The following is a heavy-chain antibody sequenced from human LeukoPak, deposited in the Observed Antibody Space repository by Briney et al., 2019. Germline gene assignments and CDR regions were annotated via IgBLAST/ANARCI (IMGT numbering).Heavy chain of an antibody. D-gene: IGHD6-13*01. CDR2: LSGRGGST. CDR3: AKEGGIAAAGTGEYFDF. CDR1: GFTFSSYA. J-gene: IGHJ4*02. V-gene: IGHV3-23*01. Sequence: PGGSLRLPCAASGFTFSSYAMSWVRQAPGKGLEWLSALSGRGGSTYYADSVKGRFTISRDNSKNTLYLQMNSLRAEDTAVYYCAKEGGIAAAGTGEYFDFWGQGTLVTVSS.